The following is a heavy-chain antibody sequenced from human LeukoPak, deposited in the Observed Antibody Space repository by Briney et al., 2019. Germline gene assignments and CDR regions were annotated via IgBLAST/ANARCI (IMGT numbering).Heavy chain of an antibody. J-gene: IGHJ5*02. Sequence: SETLSLTCTVSGDSSSSGAFYWGWIRQPPGKGLEWIGTIYYGGSTNYNPSLKSRVTISVDTSKNQFSLKLSSVTAADTAVYYCANLRERNTFDPWGQGTLVTVSS. CDR2: IYYGGST. D-gene: IGHD1-1*01. V-gene: IGHV4-39*07. CDR1: GDSSSSGAFY. CDR3: ANLRERNTFDP.